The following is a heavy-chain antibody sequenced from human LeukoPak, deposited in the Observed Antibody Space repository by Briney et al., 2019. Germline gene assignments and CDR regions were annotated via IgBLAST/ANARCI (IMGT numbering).Heavy chain of an antibody. CDR1: EFTFGSYW. V-gene: IGHV3-7*03. J-gene: IGHJ3*01. D-gene: IGHD2-21*02. CDR3: ARDSSPYCGDDCYFDAFDL. Sequence: GGSLRLSCATSEFTFGSYWMTWVRQAPGKGLEWVANINRDGSKNHFVDSVKGRFTISRDNAKNFLYLQMNSLRAEDTAVYFCARDSSPYCGDDCYFDAFDLWGQGTMVTVSS. CDR2: INRDGSKN.